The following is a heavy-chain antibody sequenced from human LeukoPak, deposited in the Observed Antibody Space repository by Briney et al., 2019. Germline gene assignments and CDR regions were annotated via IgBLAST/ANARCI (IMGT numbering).Heavy chain of an antibody. D-gene: IGHD2-21*02. CDR2: IRSKAYGGTT. V-gene: IGHV3-49*03. J-gene: IGHJ4*02. CDR1: GFTFGDYA. CDR3: TTTPCGGDCYYVDY. Sequence: GGSLRLSCTASGFTFGDYAKSWFRQAPGKGLEWVGFIRSKAYGGTTKYAASVKGRFTISRDDSKSIAYLQMNGLKTEDTAVYYCTTTPCGGDCYYVDYWGQGTLVTVSS.